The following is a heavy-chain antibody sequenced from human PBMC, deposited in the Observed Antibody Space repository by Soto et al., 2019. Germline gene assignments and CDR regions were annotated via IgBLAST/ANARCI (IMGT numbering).Heavy chain of an antibody. CDR1: GFTFSTYA. J-gene: IGHJ4*02. Sequence: EVQLLESGGGLVQPGGSLRLSCGVSGFTFSTYAMSWVRQAPGKGLEWVSAISGSGNKTFYADSVKGRFTISRDNSKNTPHLHMSSLRVEDTAVYYCVRGVRLHFDLWGQGTLVTVSS. V-gene: IGHV3-23*01. CDR3: VRGVRLHFDL. CDR2: ISGSGNKT.